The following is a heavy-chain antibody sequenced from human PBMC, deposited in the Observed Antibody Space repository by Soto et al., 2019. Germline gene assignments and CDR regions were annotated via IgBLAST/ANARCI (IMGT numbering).Heavy chain of an antibody. Sequence: QVQLVQSGAEVKKPGSSVKVSCKASGGTFSTKYAISWVRQAPGEGLEWMGGITPSFGTRDYAQKFQDRVTITADASTSIVYMELTSLRSQDTAVYYCAISPGFGGYYVVWGQGTLVTVSS. CDR1: GGTFSTKYA. CDR3: AISPGFGGYYVV. CDR2: ITPSFGTR. D-gene: IGHD3-10*02. V-gene: IGHV1-69*01. J-gene: IGHJ4*02.